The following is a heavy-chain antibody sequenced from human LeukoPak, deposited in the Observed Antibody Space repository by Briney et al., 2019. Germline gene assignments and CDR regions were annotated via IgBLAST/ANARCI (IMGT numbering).Heavy chain of an antibody. CDR1: GYTFTGYY. D-gene: IGHD3-10*01. CDR2: INPNSGGT. J-gene: IGHJ5*02. Sequence: ASVKVSCKASGYTFTGYYMHWVRQAPGQGLEWMGWINPNSGGTNYAQKFQGRVTMTRDTSISTAYMELSRLRSDDTAVYYCARESDIRGENWFDPWGQGTLVTVSS. V-gene: IGHV1-2*02. CDR3: ARESDIRGENWFDP.